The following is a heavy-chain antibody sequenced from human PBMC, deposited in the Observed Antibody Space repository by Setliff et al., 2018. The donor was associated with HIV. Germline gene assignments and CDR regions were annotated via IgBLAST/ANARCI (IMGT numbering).Heavy chain of an antibody. V-gene: IGHV4-61*09. Sequence: SETLSLTCTVSGGSLRRGNYYWSWIRQPAGEGPEWIGHISSTGSTNYNPSLKNRVTLSLDTSMNQFSLKLRSVFAGDTAVYFCVRDPGYSSGWSGTTFDYWGQGTLVTVSS. CDR1: GGSLRRGNYY. CDR2: ISSTGST. CDR3: VRDPGYSSGWSGTTFDY. D-gene: IGHD6-19*01. J-gene: IGHJ4*02.